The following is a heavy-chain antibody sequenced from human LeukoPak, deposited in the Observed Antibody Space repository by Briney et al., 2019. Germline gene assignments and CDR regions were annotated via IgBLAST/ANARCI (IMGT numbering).Heavy chain of an antibody. Sequence: SVKVSCKASGGTFSSYAISWVRQAPGQGLEWMGGIIPIFGTANYAQKFQGRVTITTDESTSTAYMELSSLRSEDTAVYYCARLIVATIRGIGYFDYRGQGTLVTVSS. CDR2: IIPIFGTA. CDR1: GGTFSSYA. D-gene: IGHD5-12*01. V-gene: IGHV1-69*05. J-gene: IGHJ4*02. CDR3: ARLIVATIRGIGYFDY.